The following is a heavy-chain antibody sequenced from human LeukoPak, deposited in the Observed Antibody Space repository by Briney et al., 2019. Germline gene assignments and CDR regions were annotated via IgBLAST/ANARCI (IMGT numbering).Heavy chain of an antibody. Sequence: GGSLRLSCAASGFTFSSYAMSWVRQAPGKGLQWVSLISASGGSTNYADSVKGRFTISRDSSKNTLYLQMDSLRAEDTAVYYCAKAPVIAVAGLFDYWGQGALVTVSS. CDR1: GFTFSSYA. J-gene: IGHJ4*02. D-gene: IGHD6-19*01. V-gene: IGHV3-23*01. CDR3: AKAPVIAVAGLFDY. CDR2: ISASGGST.